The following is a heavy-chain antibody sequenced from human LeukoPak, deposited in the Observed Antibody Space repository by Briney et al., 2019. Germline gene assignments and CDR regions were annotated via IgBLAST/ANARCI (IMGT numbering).Heavy chain of an antibody. Sequence: GGSLRLSCAASGFTFSSYWMNWVRQAPGKGLVWVSRINGDGSSTTYADSVKGRFTISRDNAKNTLYLQMNSLSAEDMAVYYCVRDRGSGWYFDDWGQGTLVTVSS. V-gene: IGHV3-74*03. J-gene: IGHJ4*02. CDR1: GFTFSSYW. CDR3: VRDRGSGWYFDD. CDR2: INGDGSST. D-gene: IGHD6-19*01.